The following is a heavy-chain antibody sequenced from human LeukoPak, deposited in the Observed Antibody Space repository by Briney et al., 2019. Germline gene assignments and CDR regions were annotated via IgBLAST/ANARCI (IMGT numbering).Heavy chain of an antibody. CDR3: ARDNYYSIDY. V-gene: IGHV3-30*03. Sequence: GRSLRFSCAASGFTFSSYGMHWVRQAPGKGLEWVAVISYDGSNRYYADSVKGRFTISRDNSKNTLYLQMNSLRVEDTAVYYCARDNYYSIDYWGQGTLVTVSS. J-gene: IGHJ4*02. CDR2: ISYDGSNR. CDR1: GFTFSSYG. D-gene: IGHD3-10*01.